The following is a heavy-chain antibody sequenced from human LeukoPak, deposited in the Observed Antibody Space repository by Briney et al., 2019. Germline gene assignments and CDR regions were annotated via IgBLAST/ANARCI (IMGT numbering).Heavy chain of an antibody. CDR2: IHSDGSIT. CDR3: ARAKYDSSGPYNDY. D-gene: IGHD3-22*01. J-gene: IGHJ4*02. Sequence: PGGSLRLSCAASGFTFSSYWMHWVRQAPGKGLVWVSRIHSDGSITSYADSVKGRFTVSRDNAKNTLYLQMNSLRAEDTAVYYCARAKYDSSGPYNDYWGQGTLVTVSS. V-gene: IGHV3-74*01. CDR1: GFTFSSYW.